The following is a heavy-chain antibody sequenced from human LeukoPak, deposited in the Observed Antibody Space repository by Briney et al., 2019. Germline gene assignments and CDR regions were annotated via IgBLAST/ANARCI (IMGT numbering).Heavy chain of an antibody. D-gene: IGHD6-19*01. V-gene: IGHV1-18*01. CDR1: GYMFTSYG. CDR3: ARDRRGRAVANPYYYNGMDV. J-gene: IGHJ6*04. CDR2: ISAYNGNT. Sequence: ASVKVSCKASGYMFTSYGLSWVRQAPGQGLEWMGWISAYNGNTRYTQKFQGRVTMTTDTSTRTAYMEMRSLRSDDTAVYYCARDRRGRAVANPYYYNGMDVWGEGTTVTVSS.